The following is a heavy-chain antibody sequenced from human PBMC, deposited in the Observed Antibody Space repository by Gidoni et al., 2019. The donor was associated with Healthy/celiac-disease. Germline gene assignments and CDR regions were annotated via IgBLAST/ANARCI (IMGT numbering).Heavy chain of an antibody. CDR3: AREGYYYDSSGLSI. J-gene: IGHJ3*02. CDR2: ISSSGSTI. CDR1: GFTFSSYE. V-gene: IGHV3-48*03. D-gene: IGHD3-22*01. Sequence: EVQLVESGGGLVQPGGSLRLSCAASGFTFSSYEMNWVRQAPGKGLEWVSYISSSGSTIYYADSVKGRFTISRDNAKNSLYLQMNSLRAEDTAVYYCAREGYYYDSSGLSIWGQGTMVTVSS.